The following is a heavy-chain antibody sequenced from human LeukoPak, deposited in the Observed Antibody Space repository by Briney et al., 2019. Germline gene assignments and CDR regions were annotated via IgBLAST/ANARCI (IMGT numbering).Heavy chain of an antibody. D-gene: IGHD3-16*01. CDR2: ISSSGSTI. J-gene: IGHJ3*02. CDR3: AKGMPGGSQAFDI. CDR1: GFTFSDYY. Sequence: PGGSLRLSCAASGFTFSDYYMSWIRQAPGKGLEWVSYISSSGSTIYYADFVKGRFTISRDNAKNSLYLQMNSLRAEDTAVYYCAKGMPGGSQAFDIWGQGTMVTVSS. V-gene: IGHV3-11*01.